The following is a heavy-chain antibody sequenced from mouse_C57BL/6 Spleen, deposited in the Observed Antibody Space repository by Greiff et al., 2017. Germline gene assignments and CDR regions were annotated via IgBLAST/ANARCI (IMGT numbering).Heavy chain of an antibody. Sequence: VKLMESGAELVKPGASVKMSCKASGYTFTTYPIEWMKQNHGKSLEWIGNFHPYNDDTKYNEKFKGKATLTVEKSSSTVYLELSRLTSDDSAVYYCARPNYYGSSWYFDVWGTGTTVTVSS. D-gene: IGHD1-1*01. CDR3: ARPNYYGSSWYFDV. V-gene: IGHV1-47*01. J-gene: IGHJ1*03. CDR2: FHPYNDDT. CDR1: GYTFTTYP.